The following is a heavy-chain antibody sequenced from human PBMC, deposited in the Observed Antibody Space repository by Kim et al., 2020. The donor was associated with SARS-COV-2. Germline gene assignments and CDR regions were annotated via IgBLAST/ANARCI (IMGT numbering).Heavy chain of an antibody. D-gene: IGHD3-22*01. V-gene: IGHV3-23*01. Sequence: ADSVKGRFPISRDNSKPTLYVQMNSLIDEDTAVYYCARNYYDSSGYYYPLDDWGQGTLVTVSS. CDR3: ARNYYDSSGYYYPLDD. J-gene: IGHJ4*02.